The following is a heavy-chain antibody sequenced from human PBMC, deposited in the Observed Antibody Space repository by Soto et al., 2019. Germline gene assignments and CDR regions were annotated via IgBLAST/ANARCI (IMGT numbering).Heavy chain of an antibody. D-gene: IGHD3-22*01. Sequence: SVKVSCKASGFTFTSSAVQWVRQARGQRLEWIGWIVVGSGNTNYAQKFQERVTITRDMSTSTAYMELSSLRSEDTAVYYCAAHTYYDSSGYYLFDYWGQGTLVTVSS. V-gene: IGHV1-58*01. CDR1: GFTFTSSA. J-gene: IGHJ4*02. CDR2: IVVGSGNT. CDR3: AAHTYYDSSGYYLFDY.